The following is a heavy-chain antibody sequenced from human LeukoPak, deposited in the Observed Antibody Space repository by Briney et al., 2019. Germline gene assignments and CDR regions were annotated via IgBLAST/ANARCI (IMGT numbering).Heavy chain of an antibody. CDR1: GFIFSSYS. CDR2: ISSGSSYI. CDR3: ARAGGEQLLAYFDY. Sequence: GGSLRLSCAASGFIFSSYSLNWVRQAPGKGLEWVSSISSGSSYIHYADSVKGRFTISRDNAKNSLYLQMNSLRVEDTAVYYCARAGGEQLLAYFDYWGQGTLVTVSS. V-gene: IGHV3-21*01. J-gene: IGHJ4*02. D-gene: IGHD2-21*01.